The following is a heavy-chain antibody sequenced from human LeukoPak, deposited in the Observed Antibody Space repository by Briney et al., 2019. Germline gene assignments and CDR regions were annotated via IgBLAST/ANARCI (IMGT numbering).Heavy chain of an antibody. V-gene: IGHV3-21*01. D-gene: IGHD6-6*01. CDR2: ISSSSSYI. CDR1: GFTFSSYS. Sequence: PGGSLRLSCAASGFTFSSYSMNWVRQAPGKGLEWVSSISSSSSYIYYADSVKGRFTISRDNAKNSLYLQMNSLRAEDTAVYYCARVSSSSGHYYYMDVWGKGTTVTVSS. CDR3: ARVSSSSGHYYYMDV. J-gene: IGHJ6*03.